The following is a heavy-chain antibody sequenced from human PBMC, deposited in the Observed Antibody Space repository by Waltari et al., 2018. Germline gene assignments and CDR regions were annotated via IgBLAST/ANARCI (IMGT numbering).Heavy chain of an antibody. CDR2: IDSGGST. V-gene: IGHV3-53*01. Sequence: EVQLVESGGGLIQPGGSLRLSCAASGFTVSSTYMSWVRWAPGKGLGWVSVIDSGGSTYYADSVKGRFTISRDNSKNTLYLQMNSLRAEDTAVYYCAGNTAMAQGAAFDIWGQGTMVTVSS. CDR3: AGNTAMAQGAAFDI. J-gene: IGHJ3*02. D-gene: IGHD5-18*01. CDR1: GFTVSSTY.